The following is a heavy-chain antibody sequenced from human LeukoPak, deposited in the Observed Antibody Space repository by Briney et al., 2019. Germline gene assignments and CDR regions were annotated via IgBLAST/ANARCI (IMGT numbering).Heavy chain of an antibody. Sequence: GGSLTLSCAASGFTFSTYAMSWVRQAPGKGLEWVSAISGGIITTYYTDSVKGRFTISRDNSKHTLDLQKDSLRVDDTAVYYCAKMTGLKLTNYGMDVWGQGTTVTVSS. V-gene: IGHV3-23*01. D-gene: IGHD3-9*01. CDR2: ISGGIITT. CDR1: GFTFSTYA. CDR3: AKMTGLKLTNYGMDV. J-gene: IGHJ6*02.